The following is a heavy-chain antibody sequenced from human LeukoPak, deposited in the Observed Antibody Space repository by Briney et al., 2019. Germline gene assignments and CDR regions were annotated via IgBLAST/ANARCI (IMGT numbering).Heavy chain of an antibody. Sequence: ASVKVSCKASGYTFTSYAMNWVRQAPGQGLEWMGWINTNTGNPTYAQGFTGRFVFSLDTSVSTAYLQISSLKAEDTAVYYCARDLEDPDPSRWYQANWFDPWGQGTLVTVSS. CDR1: GYTFTSYA. CDR3: ARDLEDPDPSRWYQANWFDP. J-gene: IGHJ5*02. V-gene: IGHV7-4-1*02. D-gene: IGHD6-13*01. CDR2: INTNTGNP.